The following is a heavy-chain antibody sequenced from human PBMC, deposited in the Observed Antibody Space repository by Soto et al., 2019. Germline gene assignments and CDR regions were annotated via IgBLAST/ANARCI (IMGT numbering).Heavy chain of an antibody. J-gene: IGHJ4*02. Sequence: GGSQRLSCAASGFTFSSYGMHWVRQAPGKGLEWVAVISYDGSNKYYADSVKGRFTISRDNSKNTLYLQMNSLRAEDTAVYYCAKDWGYCSGGSCYPSDYWGQGTLVTVSS. D-gene: IGHD2-15*01. CDR2: ISYDGSNK. CDR3: AKDWGYCSGGSCYPSDY. V-gene: IGHV3-30*18. CDR1: GFTFSSYG.